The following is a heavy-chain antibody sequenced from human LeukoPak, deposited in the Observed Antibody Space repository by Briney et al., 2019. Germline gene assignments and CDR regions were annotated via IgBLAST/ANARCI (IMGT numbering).Heavy chain of an antibody. CDR3: ARHPDGSLSLDY. D-gene: IGHD1-26*01. V-gene: IGHV3-23*01. Sequence: GGSLRLSCAASAFTFSSYAMSWVRQAPGKGLEWVSGITNSGVITYYADSVKGRFTISRDNSKNTLYLQMNSLRAEDTAVYYCARHPDGSLSLDYWGQGTLVTVSS. J-gene: IGHJ4*02. CDR2: ITNSGVIT. CDR1: AFTFSSYA.